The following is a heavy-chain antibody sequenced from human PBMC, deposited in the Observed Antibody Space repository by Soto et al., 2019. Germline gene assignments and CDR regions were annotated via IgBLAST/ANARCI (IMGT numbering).Heavy chain of an antibody. D-gene: IGHD2-15*01. CDR3: ARQGTEVIVVVVAATSWYFDL. CDR2: IYHSGST. J-gene: IGHJ2*01. CDR1: SGSISSSNW. Sequence: QVQLQESGPGLVKPSGTLSLTCAVSSGSISSSNWWSWVRQPPGKGLEWIGEIYHSGSTNYNPSLKSRVTISVDKSKNQFSLKLSSVTAADTAVYYCARQGTEVIVVVVAATSWYFDLWGRGTLVTVSS. V-gene: IGHV4-4*02.